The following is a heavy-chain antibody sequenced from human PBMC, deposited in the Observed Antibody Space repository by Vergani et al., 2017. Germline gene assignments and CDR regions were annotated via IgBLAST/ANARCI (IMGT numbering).Heavy chain of an antibody. CDR2: IYYSGST. Sequence: QVQLQESGPGLVKPSETLSLTCTVSSGSISSYYWSWIRQPPGKGLEWIGYIYYSGSTNYNPSLKSRVTISVDTSKNQFSLKLSSVTAADTAVYYCARDWSGYSYAYNWFDPWGQGTLVTVSS. CDR1: SGSISSYY. D-gene: IGHD5-18*01. V-gene: IGHV4-59*01. CDR3: ARDWSGYSYAYNWFDP. J-gene: IGHJ5*02.